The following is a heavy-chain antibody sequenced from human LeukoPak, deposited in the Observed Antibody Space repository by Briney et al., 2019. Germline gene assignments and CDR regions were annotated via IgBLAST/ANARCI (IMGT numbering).Heavy chain of an antibody. J-gene: IGHJ4*02. CDR1: GYTFTSYG. V-gene: IGHV1-18*01. CDR3: ARWLSDYGVSPQPDY. CDR2: ISAYNGNT. D-gene: IGHD4-17*01. Sequence: GAXVKVSCKASGYTFTSYGISWVRQAPGQGLEWMGWISAYNGNTNYAQKLQGRVTTTTDTSTSTAYMELRSLRSDHTAVYYCARWLSDYGVSPQPDYWGQGTLVTVSS.